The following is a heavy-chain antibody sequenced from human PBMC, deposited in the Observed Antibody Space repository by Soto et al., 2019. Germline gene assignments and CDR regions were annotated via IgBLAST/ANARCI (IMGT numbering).Heavy chain of an antibody. CDR1: GGSISSGDYY. V-gene: IGHV4-30-4*01. CDR2: IYYRGTT. Sequence: SETLSLTCTVSGGSISSGDYYWSWIRQPPGKGLEWIGYIYYRGTTYYNPSLKSRLSMSVDTSKNQFSLKLSSVTAADTAVYYCARVPSTYYYDSSGYYYNWFDPWGQGTLVTVSS. J-gene: IGHJ5*02. D-gene: IGHD3-22*01. CDR3: ARVPSTYYYDSSGYYYNWFDP.